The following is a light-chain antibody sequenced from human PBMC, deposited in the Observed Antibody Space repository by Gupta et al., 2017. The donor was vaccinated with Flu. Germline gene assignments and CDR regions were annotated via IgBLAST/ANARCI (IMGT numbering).Light chain of an antibody. V-gene: IGKV1-5*03. CDR2: KAS. CDR1: QSIDSG. J-gene: IGKJ3*01. Sequence: DIQMTQSPSTLSASVGDRVAITCRASQSIDSGLAWYQQKPGKAPKLLIYKASTLEGGVPSRFSGSGSGTEFTLTISSLQPDDFAIYYCQQYNSYRLHFGPGTKVDIK. CDR3: QQYNSYRLH.